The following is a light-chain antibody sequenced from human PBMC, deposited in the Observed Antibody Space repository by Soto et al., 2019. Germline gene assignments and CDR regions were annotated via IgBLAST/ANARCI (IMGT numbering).Light chain of an antibody. Sequence: QSVLTQPPSASGTPGQRVTISCSRSSSNIGSNTVNWYQQLPGTAPKLLIYSNNQRPSGVPDRFSGSKSGTSASLAISGLQSEDEADYYCAAWDDSLNGLWVFGTGTKLTVL. J-gene: IGLJ1*01. CDR2: SNN. V-gene: IGLV1-44*01. CDR1: SSNIGSNT. CDR3: AAWDDSLNGLWV.